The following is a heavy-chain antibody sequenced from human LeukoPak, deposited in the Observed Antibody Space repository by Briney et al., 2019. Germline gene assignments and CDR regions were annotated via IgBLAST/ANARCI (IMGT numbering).Heavy chain of an antibody. D-gene: IGHD3-22*01. Sequence: QPGGSLRLSCAASGFTFSSYWMSWVRQAPGKGLEWVANIKQDESEIYYVGSAKGRFTISRDNAKSSLYLQMNSLRAEDTAVYYCAREGDSSGYYYGLGIDYWGQGTLVTVSS. J-gene: IGHJ4*02. V-gene: IGHV3-7*01. CDR2: IKQDESEI. CDR3: AREGDSSGYYYGLGIDY. CDR1: GFTFSSYW.